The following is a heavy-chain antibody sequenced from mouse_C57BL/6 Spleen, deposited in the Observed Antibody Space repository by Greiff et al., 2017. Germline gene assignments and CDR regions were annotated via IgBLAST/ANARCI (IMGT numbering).Heavy chain of an antibody. D-gene: IGHD1-1*01. V-gene: IGHV14-3*01. J-gene: IGHJ4*01. Sequence: EVQLMESVAELVRPGASVKLSCTASGFNIKNSYMNWVKQRPEQGLEWIGRIDPANGNTKYAPKFPGKATITADTSANTAYLQLSSLTSGDTAIYYCSPIATVRDAMDYWGQGTSVTVSS. CDR1: GFNIKNSY. CDR3: SPIATVRDAMDY. CDR2: IDPANGNT.